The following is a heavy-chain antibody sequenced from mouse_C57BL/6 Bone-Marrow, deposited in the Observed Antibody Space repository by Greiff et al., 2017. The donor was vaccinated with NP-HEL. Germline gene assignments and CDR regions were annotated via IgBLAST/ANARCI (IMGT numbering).Heavy chain of an antibody. CDR1: GYSFTSYY. V-gene: IGHV1-66*01. CDR2: IYPGSGNT. Sequence: QVQLQQSGPELVKPGASVKISCKASGYSFTSYYIHWVKQRPGQGLEWIGWIYPGSGNTKYNEKFKGKATLTADTSSSTAYMQLSSLTSEDSAVYYCAGYYYGSSPFDYWGQGTTLTVSS. J-gene: IGHJ2*01. D-gene: IGHD1-1*01. CDR3: AGYYYGSSPFDY.